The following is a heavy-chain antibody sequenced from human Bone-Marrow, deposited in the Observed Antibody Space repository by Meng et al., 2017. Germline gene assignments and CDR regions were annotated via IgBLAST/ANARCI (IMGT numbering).Heavy chain of an antibody. CDR2: IYKSGSN. Sequence: QVQLQESGPGLVKPSQTLSLTFTVSGGSISSGDYYWSWIRQRPGKGLEWIGYIYKSGSNYYNQADKSRVSISVNTYKNQFSLKLRLVTAADADVYYCARESRNHQVGVSVYWGQGNLVTVSS. J-gene: IGHJ4*02. CDR3: ARESRNHQVGVSVY. V-gene: IGHV4-30-4*01. D-gene: IGHD2-21*01. CDR1: GGSISSGDYY.